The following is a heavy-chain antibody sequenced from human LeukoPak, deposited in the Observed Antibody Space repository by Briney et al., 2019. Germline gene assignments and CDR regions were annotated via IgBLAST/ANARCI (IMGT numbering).Heavy chain of an antibody. CDR3: ARVRSSGTWYQGFDP. D-gene: IGHD6-13*01. CDR1: GFTFSKFA. V-gene: IGHV3-23*01. Sequence: GGSLRLSCAASGFTFSKFAMSWVRQAPGKGLEWVSSINTAGGVTYYAGSVKGRFTMSRDNSKNTLSLQMNSLRAEDTAIYFCARVRSSGTWYQGFDPWGQGTLVTVST. CDR2: INTAGGVT. J-gene: IGHJ5*02.